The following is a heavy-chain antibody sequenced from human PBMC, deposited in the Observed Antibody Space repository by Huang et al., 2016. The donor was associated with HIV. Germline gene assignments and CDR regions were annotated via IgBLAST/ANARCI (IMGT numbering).Heavy chain of an antibody. CDR3: ARHPSRRGMDV. V-gene: IGHV1-69*01. CDR2: IIPIFGTP. CDR1: GGTFSHHG. Sequence: QVQLVQSGAEVKKPGSSVKVSCKASGGTFSHHGISWVRQAPGKGLEWMGGIIPIFGTPYYAHKFQGRFTISADESTSTAYMELNSLRSDDTAVYYCARHPSRRGMDVWGQGTTVTVSS. J-gene: IGHJ6*02.